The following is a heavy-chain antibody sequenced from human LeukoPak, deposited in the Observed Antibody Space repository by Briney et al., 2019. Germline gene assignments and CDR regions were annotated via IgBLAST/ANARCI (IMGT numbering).Heavy chain of an antibody. CDR1: GFTFDDYA. V-gene: IGHV3-9*01. CDR3: ARAYSYASY. D-gene: IGHD5-18*01. J-gene: IGHJ4*02. Sequence: GGSLRLSCAASGFTFDDYAMHWVRQAPGKGLEWVSGISWNSGSIGYADSVKGRFTISRDNAKNSLFLQMNSLRVEDTAVYYCARAYSYASYWGQGTLVTVPS. CDR2: ISWNSGSI.